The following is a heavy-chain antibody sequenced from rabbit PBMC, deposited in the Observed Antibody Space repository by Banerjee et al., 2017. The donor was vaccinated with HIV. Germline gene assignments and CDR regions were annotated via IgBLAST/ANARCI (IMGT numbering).Heavy chain of an antibody. CDR2: IYTGNGHT. V-gene: IGHV1S40*01. CDR3: ARGYASAAGYGYGRVFNL. J-gene: IGHJ4*01. D-gene: IGHD6-1*01. Sequence: QSLEESGGDLVKPGASLTLTCTASGFSFSSRDYMCWVRQAPGKGLEWIACIYTGNGHTYYASWAKGRFTISKTSSTTVTLQMTSLTAADTATYFCARGYASAAGYGYGRVFNLWGPGTLVTVS. CDR1: GFSFSSRDY.